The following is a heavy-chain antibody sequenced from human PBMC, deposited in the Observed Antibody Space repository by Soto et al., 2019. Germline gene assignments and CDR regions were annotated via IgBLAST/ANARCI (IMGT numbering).Heavy chain of an antibody. V-gene: IGHV3-13*01. CDR3: ARGGGFGDQNSDAFDI. Sequence: GGSLRLSCAASGFTLSTYDMHWVRQITGKGLEWVSVIGTAGHASSAGSVKGRFSITRENAKNSFYLQMNSLRDGDTAVCYCARGGGFGDQNSDAFDIRGKGTMVTVSS. D-gene: IGHD3-10*01. CDR2: IGTAGHA. CDR1: GFTLSTYD. J-gene: IGHJ3*02.